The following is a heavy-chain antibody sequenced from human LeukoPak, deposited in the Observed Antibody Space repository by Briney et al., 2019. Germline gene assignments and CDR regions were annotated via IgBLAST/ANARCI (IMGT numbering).Heavy chain of an antibody. D-gene: IGHD2-15*01. CDR2: ISSSGSTT. CDR1: GFTFSDYY. Sequence: AGGSLRLSCAASGFTFSDYYMSWIRQAPGKGLEWVSYISSSGSTTYYADSVKGRFTISRDNAKNSLYLQMNSLRAEDTAVYYCARGTFGCSGGSCYSKAYDYWGQGTLVTVSS. CDR3: ARGTFGCSGGSCYSKAYDY. V-gene: IGHV3-11*01. J-gene: IGHJ4*02.